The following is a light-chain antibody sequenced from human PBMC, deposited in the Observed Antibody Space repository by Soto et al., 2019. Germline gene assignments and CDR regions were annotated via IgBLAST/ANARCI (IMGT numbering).Light chain of an antibody. V-gene: IGLV4-69*01. CDR1: SGHGSYA. Sequence: QPVLTQSPSASASLGASGKLTCTLSSGHGSYAIAWHQQQPEKGPRYLMKLNSDGSHSKGDGIPDRFSGSSSGAERYLTISSLQSEDEADYHCQTWGTGINWVFGGGTKLTVL. CDR3: QTWGTGINWV. J-gene: IGLJ3*02. CDR2: LNSDGSH.